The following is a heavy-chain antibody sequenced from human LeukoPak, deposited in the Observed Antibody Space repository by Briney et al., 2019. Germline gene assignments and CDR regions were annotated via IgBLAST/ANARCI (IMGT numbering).Heavy chain of an antibody. J-gene: IGHJ3*02. CDR1: GFTVSINY. CDR3: VRVHCSGGGCYQRNDGLEI. Sequence: PGGSLRLSCAASGFTVSINYMSWVRQAPGKGLEWVSVIYSGGSTFYADSVKGRFTISRDDSKNTLYLQMNSLRVEDTAVYYCVRVHCSGGGCYQRNDGLEIWGQGTMVTVSS. V-gene: IGHV3-66*01. CDR2: IYSGGST. D-gene: IGHD2-15*01.